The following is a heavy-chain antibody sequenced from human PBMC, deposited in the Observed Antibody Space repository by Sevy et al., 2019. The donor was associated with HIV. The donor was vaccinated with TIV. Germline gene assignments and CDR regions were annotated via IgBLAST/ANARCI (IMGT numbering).Heavy chain of an antibody. CDR3: ARPSRTAPTGAFDS. V-gene: IGHV3-74*01. Sequence: GGSLRLSCAASGFTFSSYWMHWVRQAPGKGLVWVSRINSDGTSTSYADSVKGRFTISRDNAKNTVFLQVNSLRAEDTDTYYCARPSRTAPTGAFDSWGQGTLVTVSS. CDR2: INSDGTST. D-gene: IGHD7-27*01. J-gene: IGHJ4*02. CDR1: GFTFSSYW.